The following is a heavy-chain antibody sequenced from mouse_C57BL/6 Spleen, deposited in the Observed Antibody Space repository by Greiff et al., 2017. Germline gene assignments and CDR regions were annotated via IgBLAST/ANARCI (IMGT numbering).Heavy chain of an antibody. D-gene: IGHD2-1*01. CDR3: ASLTYGNFDY. V-gene: IGHV5-6*01. Sequence: EVKLVESGGDLVKPGGSLKLSCAASGFTFSSYGMSWVRQTPDKRLEWVATISSGGSYTYYPDSVKGRFTISRDNAKNTLYLQMSSLKSEDTAMYYCASLTYGNFDYWGQGTTLTVSS. CDR2: ISSGGSYT. J-gene: IGHJ2*01. CDR1: GFTFSSYG.